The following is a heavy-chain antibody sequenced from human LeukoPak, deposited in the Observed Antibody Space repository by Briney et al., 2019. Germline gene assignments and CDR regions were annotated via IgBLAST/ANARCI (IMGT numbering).Heavy chain of an antibody. Sequence: GASVKVSCKASGDTFSRYALSWVRQAPGQGLEWTGGIFTVFGTTHYAKDLQGRVTITADKSTNTVYMELTSLRSEDTAIYYCARAKVSGYPTYWYFDLWGRGTLVTVSS. D-gene: IGHD3-9*01. CDR2: IFTVFGTT. J-gene: IGHJ2*01. CDR1: GDTFSRYA. V-gene: IGHV1-69*06. CDR3: ARAKVSGYPTYWYFDL.